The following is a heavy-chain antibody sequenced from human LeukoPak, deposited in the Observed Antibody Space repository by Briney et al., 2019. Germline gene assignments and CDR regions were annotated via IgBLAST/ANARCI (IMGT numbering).Heavy chain of an antibody. Sequence: GGPVSLLCGAWGLTIDTYGVSWVPEAPGEGVEWVSYVGDWAHPTLHADSEKGRLLICRDNSKNTVHLQMNSLRVEDAAVYYCAKDSCTLILGVGSYDGFAFWGQGTMVTVSS. V-gene: IGHV3-23*01. D-gene: IGHD3-10*01. CDR3: AKDSCTLILGVGSYDGFAF. CDR2: VGDWAHPT. CDR1: GLTIDTYG. J-gene: IGHJ3*01.